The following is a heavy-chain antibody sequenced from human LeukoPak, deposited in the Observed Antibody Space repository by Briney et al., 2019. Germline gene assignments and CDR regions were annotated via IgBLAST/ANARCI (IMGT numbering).Heavy chain of an antibody. Sequence: GTSLILSCAASGFTFSHFGMHWVRQAPGKGLEWVAVIWSDATNKYYADSVKGRFTISRDYYKNTVYLQMTSVRVEDTAVYYCAKDAQRGFDYSNSLEHWGQGTRVTVSS. V-gene: IGHV3-33*06. D-gene: IGHD4-11*01. CDR2: IWSDATNK. J-gene: IGHJ4*02. CDR3: AKDAQRGFDYSNSLEH. CDR1: GFTFSHFG.